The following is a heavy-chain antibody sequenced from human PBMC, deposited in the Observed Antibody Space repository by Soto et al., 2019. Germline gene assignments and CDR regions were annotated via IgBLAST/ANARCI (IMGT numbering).Heavy chain of an antibody. CDR1: GGTFNNYA. CDR3: ASFDGTLVRGGRSSPYEMDV. J-gene: IGHJ6*02. V-gene: IGHV1-69*01. Sequence: QVLLVQSGPEVKKPGSSVKVSCKASGGTFNNYAINWVRQAPGKGLEWMGGIIPTCGTGNHAQKFQGRVTLASDESTTTAYLELNSLRSEDTAIYYCASFDGTLVRGGRSSPYEMDVWGQGTTVSVSS. CDR2: IIPTCGTG. D-gene: IGHD3-10*01.